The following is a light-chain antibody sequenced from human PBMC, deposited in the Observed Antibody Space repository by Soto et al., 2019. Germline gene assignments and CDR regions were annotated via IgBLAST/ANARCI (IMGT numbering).Light chain of an antibody. CDR1: QSVSINY. CDR2: GAS. CDR3: QQYGSSST. Sequence: EIVLTQSPGTLSLSPGERATLSCRASQSVSINYVAWYQQRPGQAPRLLIYGASGRATGIPDRFSGSGSGTDFTLTISRLEPEDFAVYYCQQYGSSSTFGQGTRLEIK. V-gene: IGKV3-20*01. J-gene: IGKJ5*01.